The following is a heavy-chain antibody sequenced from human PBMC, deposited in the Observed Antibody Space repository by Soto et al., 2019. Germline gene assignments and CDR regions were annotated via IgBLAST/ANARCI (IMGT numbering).Heavy chain of an antibody. CDR3: ARDYRTSSDGYYYYGMDV. CDR2: ISHDGNNK. Sequence: GGSLRLSCAASGFTFSSYAMHWVLQAPGKGLEWVTTISHDGNNKFYADSVKGRFIVSRDNSRTTLFLQMKSLRPEDTGIYYCARDYRTSSDGYYYYGMDVWGQGTTVTVSS. V-gene: IGHV3-30-3*01. CDR1: GFTFSSYA. D-gene: IGHD2-2*01. J-gene: IGHJ6*02.